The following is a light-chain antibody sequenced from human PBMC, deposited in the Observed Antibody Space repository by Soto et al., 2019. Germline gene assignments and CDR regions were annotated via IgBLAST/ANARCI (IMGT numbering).Light chain of an antibody. J-gene: IGKJ4*01. Sequence: EIVLTQSPGTLSLSPGERATLSCRASQSVTSSFLGWYQQKLGQAPRLLIYGASSRAAGIPDRFSGSGSGTDFTLTISRLEPEDFAVYYCQQYDTSPLTFGGGTKVEIK. CDR2: GAS. CDR3: QQYDTSPLT. CDR1: QSVTSSF. V-gene: IGKV3-20*01.